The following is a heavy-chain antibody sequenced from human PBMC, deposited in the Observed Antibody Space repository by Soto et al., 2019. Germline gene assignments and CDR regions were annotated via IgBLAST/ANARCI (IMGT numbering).Heavy chain of an antibody. CDR2: ISWDGGST. CDR3: AKDGNSGSYYLFDY. CDR1: GFTFDDYI. J-gene: IGHJ4*02. Sequence: GGSLRLSCAASGFTFDDYIMHWVRQAPGKGLEWVSLISWDGGSTYYADSVKGRFTISRDNSKNSLYLQMNSLRTEDTALYYCAKDGNSGSYYLFDYWGQGTLVTVSS. V-gene: IGHV3-43*01. D-gene: IGHD1-26*01.